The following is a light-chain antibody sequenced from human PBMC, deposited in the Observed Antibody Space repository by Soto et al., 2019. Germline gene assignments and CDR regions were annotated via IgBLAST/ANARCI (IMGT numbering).Light chain of an antibody. CDR3: QKYGSSPNT. CDR2: GAS. Sequence: EIVLTQSPGTLSLSPGERATLSCRASQSVRRSYLAWYQQKPGQDPRLLIYGASSSATGLPDRFSGSGSGTDFTLTISRMEPEDFALYYCQKYGSSPNTFGQGTKLEMK. J-gene: IGKJ2*01. V-gene: IGKV3-20*01. CDR1: QSVRRSY.